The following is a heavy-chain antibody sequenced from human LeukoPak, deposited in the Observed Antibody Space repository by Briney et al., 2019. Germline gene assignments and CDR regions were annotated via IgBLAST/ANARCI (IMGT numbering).Heavy chain of an antibody. CDR1: GGSFSGYS. J-gene: IGHJ4*02. V-gene: IGHV4-34*01. CDR3: ARGSAAGLAY. D-gene: IGHD6-13*01. CDR2: IDRSRST. Sequence: SETLSLTCAVYGGSFSGYSWTWIRQPPGKGLEWIGEIDRSRSTNNNPSLKSRLTISVDTSKNQFSLKLSSVTAADTAVYYCARGSAAGLAYWGQGTLVTVSS.